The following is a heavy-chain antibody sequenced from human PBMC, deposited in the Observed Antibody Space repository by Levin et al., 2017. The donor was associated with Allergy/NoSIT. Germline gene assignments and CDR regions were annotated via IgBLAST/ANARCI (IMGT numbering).Heavy chain of an antibody. CDR2: ISYDGSNK. Sequence: GESLKISCAASGFTFSSYGMHWVRQAPGKGLEWVAVISYDGSNKYYADSVKGRFTISRDNSKNTLYLQMKSLRAEDTAVYYCAKDRGRKWFGELLFREALPLYYFDYWGQGTLVTVSS. CDR3: AKDRGRKWFGELLFREALPLYYFDY. D-gene: IGHD3-10*01. V-gene: IGHV3-30*18. J-gene: IGHJ4*02. CDR1: GFTFSSYG.